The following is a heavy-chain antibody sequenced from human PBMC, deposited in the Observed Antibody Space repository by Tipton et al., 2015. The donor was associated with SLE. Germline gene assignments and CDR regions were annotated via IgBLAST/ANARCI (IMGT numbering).Heavy chain of an antibody. CDR3: ARGTGIERNCYYYYYMDV. J-gene: IGHJ6*03. CDR1: GDSISSGRHY. CDR2: IYTSGST. V-gene: IGHV4-61*02. D-gene: IGHD3-10*01. Sequence: TLSLTCTVSGDSISSGRHYWSWIRQPAGKGLEWIGRIYTSGSTNYNPSLESRVTISVDTSKNQFSLKLSSVTAADTAVYYCARGTGIERNCYYYYYMDVWGKGTTVTVSS.